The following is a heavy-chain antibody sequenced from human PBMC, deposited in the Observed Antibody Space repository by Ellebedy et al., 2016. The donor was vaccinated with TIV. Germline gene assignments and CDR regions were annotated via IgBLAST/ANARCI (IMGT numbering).Heavy chain of an antibody. CDR3: ASGSSLVDEENDY. J-gene: IGHJ4*02. D-gene: IGHD1-14*01. CDR1: GFTFIDHY. Sequence: GESLKISXAASGFTFIDHYMSWIRQAPGKGLEWVSYISRSGTYTNYAASVKGRFTISRDSAKNSLYLQMNSLRVEDTAVYYCASGSSLVDEENDYWGQGILVTVSS. V-gene: IGHV3-11*06. CDR2: ISRSGTYT.